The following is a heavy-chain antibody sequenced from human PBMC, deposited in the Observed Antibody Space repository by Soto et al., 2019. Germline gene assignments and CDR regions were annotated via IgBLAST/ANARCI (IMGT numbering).Heavy chain of an antibody. J-gene: IGHJ4*02. D-gene: IGHD3-3*01. V-gene: IGHV5-51*01. CDR3: ASSYDDFWSGYSYFDY. CDR1: GYSFTSYW. Sequence: GESLKISCKGSGYSFTSYWIGWVRQMPGKGLEWMGIIYPGDSDTRYSPSFQGQVTISADKSISTAYLQWSSLKASDTAMYYCASSYDDFWSGYSYFDYWGQGTLVTVSS. CDR2: IYPGDSDT.